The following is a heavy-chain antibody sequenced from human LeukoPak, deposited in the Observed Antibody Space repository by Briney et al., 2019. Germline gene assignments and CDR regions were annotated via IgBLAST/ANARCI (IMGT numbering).Heavy chain of an antibody. CDR1: GYSISSGYY. J-gene: IGHJ5*02. V-gene: IGHV4-61*02. D-gene: IGHD6-19*01. Sequence: SETLSLTCTVSGYSISSGYYWGWIRQPAGKGLEWIGRIYTSGSTNYNPSLKSRVTISVDTSKNQFSLKLSSVTAADTAVYYCAKEVGQWLVRDNWFDPWGQGTLVTVSS. CDR3: AKEVGQWLVRDNWFDP. CDR2: IYTSGST.